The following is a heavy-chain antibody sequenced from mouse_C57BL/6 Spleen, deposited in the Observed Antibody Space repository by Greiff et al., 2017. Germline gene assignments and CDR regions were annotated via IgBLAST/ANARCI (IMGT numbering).Heavy chain of an antibody. CDR3: EREGSNYEAMDY. V-gene: IGHV1-4*01. CDR1: GYTFTSYT. D-gene: IGHD2-5*01. CDR2: INPSSGYT. J-gene: IGHJ4*01. Sequence: QVQLQQSGAELARPGASVKMSCKASGYTFTSYTMHWVKQRPGQGLEWIGYINPSSGYTKYNQKFKDKATLTADKSSSTAYMRLISLTSEDSAVYYCEREGSNYEAMDYWGQGTSVTVSS.